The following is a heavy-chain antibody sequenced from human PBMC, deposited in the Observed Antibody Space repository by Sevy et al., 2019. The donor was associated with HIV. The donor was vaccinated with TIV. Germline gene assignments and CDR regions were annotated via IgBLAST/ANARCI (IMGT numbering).Heavy chain of an antibody. Sequence: GGSLRLSCAASGFTFSRYWMSWVRQAPGKGLEWVALISHDGGKKYYADSVKGRFTISRDNFKNTLYLQMNTLRRDDTAAYFCTKDPPVYGDFPYGMDVWGQGTTVTVSS. CDR1: GFTFSRYW. V-gene: IGHV3-30*18. J-gene: IGHJ6*02. D-gene: IGHD4-17*01. CDR3: TKDPPVYGDFPYGMDV. CDR2: ISHDGGKK.